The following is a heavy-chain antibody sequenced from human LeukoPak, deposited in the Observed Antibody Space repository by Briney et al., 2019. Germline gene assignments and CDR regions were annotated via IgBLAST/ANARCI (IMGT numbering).Heavy chain of an antibody. V-gene: IGHV1-18*01. CDR1: GYSFTNFG. D-gene: IGHD2/OR15-2a*01. Sequence: GASPKVSCKASGYSFTNFGITWVRHAPGQGHEWMGWTSPNEDLPRYAQECQDRVTMTKGTSTNTADIELRSMTTDDTAVYYCAKVDPPIIEGARCEFFDVWGQGTLVIVSS. CDR2: TSPNEDLP. J-gene: IGHJ3*01. CDR3: AKVDPPIIEGARCEFFDV.